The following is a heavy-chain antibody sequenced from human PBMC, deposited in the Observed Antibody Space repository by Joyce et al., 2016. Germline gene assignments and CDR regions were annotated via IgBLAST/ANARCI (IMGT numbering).Heavy chain of an antibody. CDR3: ARVRRGRYYMDV. J-gene: IGHJ6*03. CDR1: GYTFIDKY. Sequence: QVQLVQSGGEVKKPGASVKVSCKASGYTFIDKYIHWVRQAPGQGLEWMRWMNPDNGDTNYARKFQGRVTMTRDTSVRTAYMDLSGLTSDDTAVYYWARVRRGRYYMDVWGEGATVTVSS. D-gene: IGHD3-9*01. CDR2: MNPDNGDT. V-gene: IGHV1-2*02.